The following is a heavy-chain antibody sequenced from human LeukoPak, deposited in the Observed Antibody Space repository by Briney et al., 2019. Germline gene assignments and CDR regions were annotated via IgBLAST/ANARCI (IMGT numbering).Heavy chain of an antibody. Sequence: PGGSLRLSCAASGFTFSSYWMSWVRQAPGKGLEWVANIKQDGREKYYVDSVKGRFTISRDNAKNSLYLQMNSLRAEDTAVYYCAREPYSSGYYFDYWGQGTLVTVSS. J-gene: IGHJ4*02. CDR2: IKQDGREK. V-gene: IGHV3-7*03. CDR1: GFTFSSYW. CDR3: AREPYSSGYYFDY. D-gene: IGHD6-19*01.